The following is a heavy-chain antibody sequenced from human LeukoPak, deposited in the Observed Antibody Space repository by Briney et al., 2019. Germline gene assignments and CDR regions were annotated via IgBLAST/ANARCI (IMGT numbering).Heavy chain of an antibody. CDR1: GGSISSSSYY. J-gene: IGHJ6*02. CDR3: ARDTYMMTFGGVTHADYYIGMDV. V-gene: IGHV4-39*07. CDR2: IYYTGNT. D-gene: IGHD3-16*01. Sequence: PSETLSLTCTVSGGSISSSSYYWGWIRQPPGKGLEWIGNIYYTGNTYYNPSLKSRVTISIDTSKKEFSLKLSSVTAADTAVYYCARDTYMMTFGGVTHADYYIGMDVWGLGTTVTVSS.